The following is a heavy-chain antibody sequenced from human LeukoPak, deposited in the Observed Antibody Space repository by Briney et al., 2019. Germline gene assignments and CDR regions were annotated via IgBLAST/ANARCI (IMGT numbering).Heavy chain of an antibody. CDR3: ARHPHTYYDILTGYSPFDY. CDR1: GGSISSSSYY. CDR2: IYYSGST. D-gene: IGHD3-9*01. J-gene: IGHJ4*02. Sequence: SETLSLTCTVSGGSISSSSYYWGWIRQPPGKGLEWIGSIYYSGSTYYNPSLKSRVTISVDTSKNQFSLKLSSVTAADTAVYYCARHPHTYYDILTGYSPFDYWGQGTLVTVSS. V-gene: IGHV4-39*01.